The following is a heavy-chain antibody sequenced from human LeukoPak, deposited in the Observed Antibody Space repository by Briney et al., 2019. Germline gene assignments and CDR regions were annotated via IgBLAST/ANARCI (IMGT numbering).Heavy chain of an antibody. CDR3: ARVYCSGGSCYSNYYYYYGMDV. Sequence: EGSLRLSCAASGFTFSSYGMHWVRQAPGKGLEWVAAIWDDGSSKYYADSVKGRFTISRDNSKNTLYLQMNSLRAEDTAVYYCARVYCSGGSCYSNYYYYYGMDVWGQGTTVTVSS. J-gene: IGHJ6*02. V-gene: IGHV3-33*01. CDR1: GFTFSSYG. CDR2: IWDDGSSK. D-gene: IGHD2-15*01.